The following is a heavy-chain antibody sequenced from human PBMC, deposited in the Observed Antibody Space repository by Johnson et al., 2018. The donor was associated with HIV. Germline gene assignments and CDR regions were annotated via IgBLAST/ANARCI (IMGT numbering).Heavy chain of an antibody. Sequence: EVHLVESGGGLVQPGGSLRLSCAASGFTFSSYAMSWVRQAPGKGLEWVSAISGSGGSTYYADSVKGRFTISRDNSKNTLYLQMNSLRAEDTAVYYCAKSPRFTIFGSDAFDIWGQGTMVTVSS. J-gene: IGHJ3*02. D-gene: IGHD3-3*01. CDR3: AKSPRFTIFGSDAFDI. CDR1: GFTFSSYA. V-gene: IGHV3-23*04. CDR2: ISGSGGST.